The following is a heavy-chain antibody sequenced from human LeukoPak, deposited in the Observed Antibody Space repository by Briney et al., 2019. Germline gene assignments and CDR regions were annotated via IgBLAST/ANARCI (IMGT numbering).Heavy chain of an antibody. CDR2: INPILGIA. CDR1: GGTFSSYA. J-gene: IGHJ4*02. CDR3: ASHYYDSSYGY. V-gene: IGHV1-69*04. D-gene: IGHD3-22*01. Sequence: SVKVSCKASGGTFSSYAISWVRQAPGQGLEWMGRINPILGIANYAQKFQGRVTITADKSTSTAYMELSSLRSEDTAVYYCASHYYDSSYGYWGQGTLVTVSS.